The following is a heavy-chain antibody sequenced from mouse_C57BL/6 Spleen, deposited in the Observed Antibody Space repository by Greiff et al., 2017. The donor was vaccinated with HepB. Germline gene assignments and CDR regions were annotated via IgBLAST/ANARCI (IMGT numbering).Heavy chain of an antibody. V-gene: IGHV1-64*01. J-gene: IGHJ2*01. CDR3: ARLGGLYYFDY. Sequence: VQLQQPGAELVKPGASVKLSCKASGYTFTSYWMHWVKQRPGQGLEWIGMIHPKSGSTNYNEKFKSKATLTVDKSSSTAYMQLSSLTSEDSAVYYCARLGGLYYFDYWGQGTTLTVSS. CDR1: GYTFTSYW. CDR2: IHPKSGST. D-gene: IGHD4-1*01.